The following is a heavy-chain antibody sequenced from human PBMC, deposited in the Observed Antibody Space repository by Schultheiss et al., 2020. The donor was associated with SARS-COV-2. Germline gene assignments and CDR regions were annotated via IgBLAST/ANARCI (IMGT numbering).Heavy chain of an antibody. J-gene: IGHJ5*02. V-gene: IGHV4-34*01. CDR2: INHSGST. CDR1: GGSFSGYY. CDR3: ARAPSIAAPDWFDP. D-gene: IGHD6-6*01. Sequence: SQTLSLTCAVYGGSFSGYYWSWIRQPPGKGLEWIGEINHSGSTNYNPSLKSRVTMSVDTSKNQFSLKLNSVTAADTAVYYCARAPSIAAPDWFDPWGQGILVTVSS.